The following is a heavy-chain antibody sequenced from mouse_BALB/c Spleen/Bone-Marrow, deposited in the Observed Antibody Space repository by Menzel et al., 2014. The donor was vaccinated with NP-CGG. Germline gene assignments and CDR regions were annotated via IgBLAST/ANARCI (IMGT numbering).Heavy chain of an antibody. J-gene: IGHJ3*01. CDR3: ARRRGYDFPFPY. Sequence: EVMLVESGGGLVKPGGSLKLSCAASGFTFSSYAMSWIRQTPEKRLEWVASISSGGTTYYPDSVRGRFTISRDNARNILYLQMSSLGSEDTAMYYCARRRGYDFPFPYGGQGTLVTVSA. CDR2: ISSGGTT. V-gene: IGHV5-6-5*01. D-gene: IGHD2-4*01. CDR1: GFTFSSYA.